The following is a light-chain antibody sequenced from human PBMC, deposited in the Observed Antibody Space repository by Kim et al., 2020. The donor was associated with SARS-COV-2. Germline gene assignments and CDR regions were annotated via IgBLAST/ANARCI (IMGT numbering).Light chain of an antibody. CDR3: HTYNEKDWV. J-gene: IGLJ3*02. V-gene: IGLV6-57*01. CDR1: SGSINSNY. CDR2: EDR. Sequence: NFMLTQSHSVSESPGKTITITCTRSSGSINSNYVQWFQQRPGSFPTTVIFEDRDRPSGVSDRFFGSIDTSSNSASITISGLKTEDEADYYCHTYNEKDWVFGGGNRLTVL.